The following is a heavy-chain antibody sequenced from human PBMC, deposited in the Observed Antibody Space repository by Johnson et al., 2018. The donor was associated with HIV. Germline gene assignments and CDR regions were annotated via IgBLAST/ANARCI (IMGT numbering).Heavy chain of an antibody. CDR2: ISSSGSTI. CDR1: GFTFSDHY. Sequence: QVQLVESGGGLVQPGGSLRLSCAVSGFTFSDHYMDWVRQAPGKGLEWVSYISSSGSTIYYADSVKGRFTISRDNAKNSLYLQMNSLRAEDTAVYYCARGDYYDSSGYYHPDAFDIWGQGTMVTVSS. V-gene: IGHV3-11*04. CDR3: ARGDYYDSSGYYHPDAFDI. D-gene: IGHD3-22*01. J-gene: IGHJ3*02.